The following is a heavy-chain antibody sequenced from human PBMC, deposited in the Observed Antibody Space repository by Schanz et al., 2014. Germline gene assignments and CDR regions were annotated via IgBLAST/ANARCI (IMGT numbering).Heavy chain of an antibody. CDR1: GFTFNSYA. Sequence: QVQLVESGGGVVQPGGSLRLSCAASGFTFNSYAFHWVRQAPGKGLEWVALISYDGNTKYYADSVKGRFTISRDNSKNTLYLQMKRLRVEDTAVYFCAKDPYDVLTGYQYYFDYWGPGRLVTVSS. CDR3: AKDPYDVLTGYQYYFDY. J-gene: IGHJ4*02. CDR2: ISYDGNTK. V-gene: IGHV3-30-3*01. D-gene: IGHD3-9*01.